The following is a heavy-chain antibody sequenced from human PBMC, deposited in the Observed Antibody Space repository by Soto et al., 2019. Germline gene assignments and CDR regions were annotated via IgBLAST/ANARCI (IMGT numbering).Heavy chain of an antibody. V-gene: IGHV3-33*01. J-gene: IGHJ3*02. D-gene: IGHD2-21*02. CDR3: ARGYGGNSVAFDI. CDR2: IWYDGSNK. CDR1: GFTFRSYG. Sequence: QVQLVESGGGVVQPGRSLRLSCAASGFTFRSYGMHWVRQAPGKGLEWVAVIWYDGSNKYYADSVKGRFTISRDNSKNTLYLQMNSLSAEDTAVYYCARGYGGNSVAFDIWGQGTMVTVSS.